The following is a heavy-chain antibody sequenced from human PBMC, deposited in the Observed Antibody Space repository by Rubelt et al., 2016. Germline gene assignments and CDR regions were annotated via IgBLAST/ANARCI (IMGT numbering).Heavy chain of an antibody. V-gene: IGHV1-2*02. D-gene: IGHD3-22*01. J-gene: IGHJ4*02. CDR2: INPNSGGT. CDR1: GYTFTGYY. CDR3: ARFAIGGHSSGYLFDY. Sequence: QVQLVQSGAEVKKPGASVKVSCKASGYTFTGYYMHWVRQAPGQGLEWMGWINPNSGGTNYAQKFQGRGTVTRDTSISTAYMELSRLRSDDTAVYYCARFAIGGHSSGYLFDYWGQGTLVTVSS.